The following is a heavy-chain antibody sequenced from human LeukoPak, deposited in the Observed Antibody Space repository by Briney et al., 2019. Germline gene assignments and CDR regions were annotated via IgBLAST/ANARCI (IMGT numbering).Heavy chain of an antibody. Sequence: PSETLSLTCTISGASTSSRGYYWSWVRQHSGKGLEWIGDIYHTGTTYHNPSLRSRITISMGTSKNQFSLKMTSVTAADTAVYYCAGDLDFASGYYLHYWGQGSLVPVSS. CDR2: IYHTGTT. CDR3: AGDLDFASGYYLHY. J-gene: IGHJ4*02. D-gene: IGHD3-22*01. V-gene: IGHV4-31*03. CDR1: GASTSSRGYY.